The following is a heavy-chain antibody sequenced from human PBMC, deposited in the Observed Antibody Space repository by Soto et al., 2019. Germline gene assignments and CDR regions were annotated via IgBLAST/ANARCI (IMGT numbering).Heavy chain of an antibody. CDR1: GVSISSGDYY. V-gene: IGHV4-30-4*01. Sequence: SETLSLTCTVSGVSISSGDYYWSWIRQPPGKGLEWIGYIYYSGSTYYNPSLKSRVTISVDTSKNQFSLKLSSVTAADTAVYYCAREDYYDSSGSQIGWFDPWGQGTLVTVSS. D-gene: IGHD3-22*01. CDR2: IYYSGST. J-gene: IGHJ5*02. CDR3: AREDYYDSSGSQIGWFDP.